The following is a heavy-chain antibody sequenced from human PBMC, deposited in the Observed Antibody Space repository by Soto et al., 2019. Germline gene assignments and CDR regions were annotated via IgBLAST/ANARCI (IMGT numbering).Heavy chain of an antibody. Sequence: GGSLRLSCTASGFTFGDYAMSWFRQAPGKGLEWVGFIRSKAYGGTTEYAASVKGRFTISRDDSKSIAYLQMNSLKTEDTAVYYCTRVPHSSPPLADFSGQGILVTVSS. D-gene: IGHD6-13*01. CDR3: TRVPHSSPPLADF. CDR2: IRSKAYGGTT. J-gene: IGHJ4*02. CDR1: GFTFGDYA. V-gene: IGHV3-49*03.